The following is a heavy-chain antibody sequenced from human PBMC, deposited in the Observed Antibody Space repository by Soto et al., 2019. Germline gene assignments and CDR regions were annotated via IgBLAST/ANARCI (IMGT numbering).Heavy chain of an antibody. CDR2: IIPIFGTA. D-gene: IGHD2-8*01. J-gene: IGHJ6*02. CDR1: GGTFSSYA. CDR3: ARDPGLVLMVYAVSIAVAGSYYYGMDV. V-gene: IGHV1-69*12. Sequence: QVQLVQSGAEVKKPGSSVKVSCKASGGTFSSYAISWVRQAPGQGLEWMGGIIPIFGTANYAQKFQGRVTSTADESTSTAYMGLSSLISEDTAVYYCARDPGLVLMVYAVSIAVAGSYYYGMDVWGQGTTVTVSS.